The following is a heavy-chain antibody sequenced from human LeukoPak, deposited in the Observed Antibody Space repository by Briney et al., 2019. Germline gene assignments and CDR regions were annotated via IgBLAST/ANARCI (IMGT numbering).Heavy chain of an antibody. Sequence: GGSLRLSCAASGFTFDDYGMSWVRQAPGKGLEWVSGINWSGGSTGYADSVKGRFTISRDNAKNSLYLQMNSLRAEDTAVYYCAKPDTETDIVVVVAAPPPFDYWGQGTLVTVSS. D-gene: IGHD2-15*01. V-gene: IGHV3-20*04. CDR1: GFTFDDYG. CDR3: AKPDTETDIVVVVAAPPPFDY. CDR2: INWSGGST. J-gene: IGHJ4*02.